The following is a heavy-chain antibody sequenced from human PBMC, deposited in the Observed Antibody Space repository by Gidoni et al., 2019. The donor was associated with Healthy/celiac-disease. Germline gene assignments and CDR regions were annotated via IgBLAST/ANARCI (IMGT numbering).Heavy chain of an antibody. J-gene: IGHJ4*02. Sequence: EVHLAEFGGGLVQPGGSLKLSCAASVFPFSGSAMHWGRQASGKGLGWVGRIRSKTNSYATAYAASVKGRFTISRDDSKNTAYLQMNSLKTEDTAVYYCTRHLDILTGIGLDYWGQGTLVTVSS. V-gene: IGHV3-73*02. D-gene: IGHD3-9*01. CDR3: TRHLDILTGIGLDY. CDR1: VFPFSGSA. CDR2: IRSKTNSYAT.